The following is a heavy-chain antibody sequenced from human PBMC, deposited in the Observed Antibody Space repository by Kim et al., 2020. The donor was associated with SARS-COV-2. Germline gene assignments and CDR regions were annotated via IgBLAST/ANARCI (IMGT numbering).Heavy chain of an antibody. Sequence: GGSLRLSCAASGFTFSNAWMSWVRQAPGKGLEWVGRIKSKTDGGTTDYAAPVKGRFTISRDDSKNTLYLQMNSLKTEDTAVYYCTTDKFHGWLQLTHQPYYGMDVWGQGTTVTVSS. D-gene: IGHD5-12*01. CDR1: GFTFSNAW. V-gene: IGHV3-15*01. CDR3: TTDKFHGWLQLTHQPYYGMDV. J-gene: IGHJ6*02. CDR2: IKSKTDGGTT.